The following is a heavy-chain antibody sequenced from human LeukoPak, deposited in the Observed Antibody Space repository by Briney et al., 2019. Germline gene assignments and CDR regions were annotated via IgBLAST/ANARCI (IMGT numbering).Heavy chain of an antibody. D-gene: IGHD6-6*01. J-gene: IGHJ5*02. V-gene: IGHV4-39*01. Sequence: SETLSLTCTVSGGSISSSSYYWGWIRQPPGKGLEWIGSIYYSGSTYYNPSLKSRVTISVDTSKNRFSLKLSSVTAADTAVYYCARHEIRSSSSGWFDPWGQGTLVTVSS. CDR1: GGSISSSSYY. CDR2: IYYSGST. CDR3: ARHEIRSSSSGWFDP.